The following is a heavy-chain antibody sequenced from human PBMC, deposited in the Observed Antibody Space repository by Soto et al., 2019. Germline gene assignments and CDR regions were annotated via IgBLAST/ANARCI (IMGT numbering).Heavy chain of an antibody. V-gene: IGHV3-74*01. CDR3: ARDPTYFYDSSGYYDY. Sequence: GGSLMLSCASSGFTFRSYLMHLVRPAPGKGLVWVSRINSDGSSTSYADSVKGRFTISRDNAKNTLYLQMNSLRAEDTAVYYYARDPTYFYDSSGYYDYWGQGTLVTVSS. J-gene: IGHJ4*02. CDR2: INSDGSST. D-gene: IGHD3-22*01. CDR1: GFTFRSYL.